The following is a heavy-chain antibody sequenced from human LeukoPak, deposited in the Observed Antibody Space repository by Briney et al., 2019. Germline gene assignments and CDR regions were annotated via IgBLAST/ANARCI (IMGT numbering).Heavy chain of an antibody. Sequence: ASVKVSCTASGYTFTGCYMHWVRQAPGQGLEWMGWINPNSGGKNYAQKFQGRVTLTRDTSISTAYMELSRLRSDDTAVYYCARSGYCSSTNCYDVRDWGQGTLVTVSS. V-gene: IGHV1-2*02. CDR2: INPNSGGK. J-gene: IGHJ4*02. CDR3: ARSGYCSSTNCYDVRD. D-gene: IGHD2-2*01. CDR1: GYTFTGCY.